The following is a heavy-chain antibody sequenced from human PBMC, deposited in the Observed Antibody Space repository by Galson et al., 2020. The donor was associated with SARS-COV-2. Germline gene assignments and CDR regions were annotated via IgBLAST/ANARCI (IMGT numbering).Heavy chain of an antibody. Sequence: SETLSLTCTVSGDSISSNYWSWIRQPPGKGLEWIGYIYHRGSTNYNPSLKSRVTISVDTSKNQFSLKLSSVTAADTAVYYCARVYEWNYFEHWGQGTLVTVSS. D-gene: IGHD1-1*01. CDR3: ARVYEWNYFEH. CDR1: GDSISSNY. CDR2: IYHRGST. J-gene: IGHJ1*01. V-gene: IGHV4-59*01.